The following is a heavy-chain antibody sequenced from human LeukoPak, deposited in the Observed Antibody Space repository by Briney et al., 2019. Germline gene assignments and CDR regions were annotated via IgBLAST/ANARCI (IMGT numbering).Heavy chain of an antibody. CDR1: GYTLNELS. V-gene: IGHV1-24*01. Sequence: ASVKVSCKVSGYTLNELSMHWVRQSPGKGLEWMGSFHPEDGETIYAQKFQGRVSMTEDTSTDTAYIELSSLKSEDTAVYYCAADRFCTSTTCFWNWFDPWGQGTLVTVSS. D-gene: IGHD2-2*01. J-gene: IGHJ5*02. CDR2: FHPEDGET. CDR3: AADRFCTSTTCFWNWFDP.